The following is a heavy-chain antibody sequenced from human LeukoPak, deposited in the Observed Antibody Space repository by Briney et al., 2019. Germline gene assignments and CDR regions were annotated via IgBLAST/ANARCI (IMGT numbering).Heavy chain of an antibody. D-gene: IGHD3-16*02. CDR2: ISGSGGST. V-gene: IGHV3-23*01. CDR1: GFTFSSYA. J-gene: IGHJ4*02. Sequence: GGSLRLSCAASGFTFSSYAMSWVRQAPGKGLEWVSAISGSGGSTYYADSVKGRFTISRDNAKNSLYLQMNSLRAEDTAVYYCAGGEHYDYVWGSYRPHFDYWGQGTLVTVSS. CDR3: AGGEHYDYVWGSYRPHFDY.